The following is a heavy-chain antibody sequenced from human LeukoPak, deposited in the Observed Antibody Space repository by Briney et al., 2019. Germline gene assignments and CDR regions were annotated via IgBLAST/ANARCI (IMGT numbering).Heavy chain of an antibody. V-gene: IGHV4-34*01. CDR3: ARLAAADKDY. CDR1: GGSISSYY. J-gene: IGHJ4*02. CDR2: INHSGST. D-gene: IGHD6-13*01. Sequence: SETLSLTCTVSGGSISSYYWSWIRQPPGKGLEWIGEINHSGSTNYNPSLKSRVTISVDTSKNQFSLKLSSVTAADTAVYYGARLAAADKDYWGQGTLVTVSS.